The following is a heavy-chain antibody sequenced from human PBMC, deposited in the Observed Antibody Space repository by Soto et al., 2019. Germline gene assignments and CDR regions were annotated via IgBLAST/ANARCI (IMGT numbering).Heavy chain of an antibody. D-gene: IGHD3-16*01. Sequence: SSVNVSCKDSVGTFSSYAIRGVRQAPGQGLEWMGGIIPIFGTANYAQKFQGRVTITADKSTSTAYMELSSLRSEDTAVYYCARGARQTPLRFGYWGQGTLVTVSS. CDR2: IIPIFGTA. J-gene: IGHJ4*02. V-gene: IGHV1-69*06. CDR1: VGTFSSYA. CDR3: ARGARQTPLRFGY.